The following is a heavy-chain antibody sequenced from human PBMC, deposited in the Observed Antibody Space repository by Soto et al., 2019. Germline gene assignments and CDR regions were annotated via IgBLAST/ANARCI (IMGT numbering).Heavy chain of an antibody. CDR2: ITGIGGRT. Sequence: GSLRLSCVGSGFTFGNYAMSWVRQAPGRGLEWVSSITGIGGRTYYADSVKGRFTISRDNPKNTLYLQMNNLRAEDTAMFYCAKDRGPYCSGGICYPPSWFDPWGQGTQVTVSS. V-gene: IGHV3-23*01. J-gene: IGHJ5*02. CDR3: AKDRGPYCSGGICYPPSWFDP. D-gene: IGHD2-15*01. CDR1: GFTFGNYA.